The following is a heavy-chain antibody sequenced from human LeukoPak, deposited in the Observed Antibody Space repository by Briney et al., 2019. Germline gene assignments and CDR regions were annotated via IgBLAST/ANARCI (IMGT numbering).Heavy chain of an antibody. D-gene: IGHD1-14*01. CDR2: ISSSGSTI. Sequence: GGSLRLSCTASGFTFSSYEMNWVRQAPGKGLEWVSYISSSGSTIYYADSVKGRFTISRDNAKNSLYLQMNSLRAEDTAVYYCARNRETERLFDYWGQGTLVTVSS. V-gene: IGHV3-48*03. CDR3: ARNRETERLFDY. J-gene: IGHJ4*02. CDR1: GFTFSSYE.